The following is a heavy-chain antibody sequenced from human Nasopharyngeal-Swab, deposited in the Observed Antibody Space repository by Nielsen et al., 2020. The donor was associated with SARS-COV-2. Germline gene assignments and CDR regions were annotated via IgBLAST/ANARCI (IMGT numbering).Heavy chain of an antibody. CDR1: GFTFSGSA. V-gene: IGHV3-73*01. D-gene: IGHD2-2*01. CDR3: TNLYCSSTSCYVAFDY. Sequence: GESLKISCAASGFTFSGSAMHWVRQASGKGLEWVGRIRSKANSYATAYAASVKGRFTISRDDSKNTAYLQMNSLKTEDTAVYYCTNLYCSSTSCYVAFDYWGQGTLVTVSS. CDR2: IRSKANSYAT. J-gene: IGHJ4*02.